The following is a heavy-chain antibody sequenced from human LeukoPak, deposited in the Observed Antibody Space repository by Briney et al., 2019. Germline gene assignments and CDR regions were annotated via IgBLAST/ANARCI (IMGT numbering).Heavy chain of an antibody. J-gene: IGHJ3*02. CDR2: ISSSSSTI. Sequence: PGGSLRLSCAASGFTFSSYSMNWVRQAPGKGLEWASYISSSSSTIYYADSVKGRFTISRDNAKNSLYLQMNSLRAEDTAVYYCARSSTVTHSFDIWGQGTMVTVSS. CDR1: GFTFSSYS. CDR3: ARSSTVTHSFDI. D-gene: IGHD4-17*01. V-gene: IGHV3-48*01.